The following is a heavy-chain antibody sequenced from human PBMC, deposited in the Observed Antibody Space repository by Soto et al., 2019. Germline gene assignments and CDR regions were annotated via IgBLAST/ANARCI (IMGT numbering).Heavy chain of an antibody. D-gene: IGHD1-1*01. J-gene: IGHJ3*01. Sequence: DVQLVESGGGLIQPGESLRLSCAAFGLTISGKKYVAWVRQPPGKGLEWVSGLYDVDGSFYADSVRGRFTTSSDSFKTTVYLQMNDLRPDDTAVYYCATWHEREHAYDVWGQGTTVTVSS. CDR2: LYDVDGS. CDR3: ATWHEREHAYDV. V-gene: IGHV3-53*01. CDR1: GLTISGKKY.